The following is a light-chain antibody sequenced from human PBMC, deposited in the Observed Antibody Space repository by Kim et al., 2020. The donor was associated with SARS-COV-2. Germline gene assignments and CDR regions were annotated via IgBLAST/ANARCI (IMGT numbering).Light chain of an antibody. CDR2: QDS. CDR3: QAWDSSTRV. J-gene: IGLJ3*02. V-gene: IGLV3-1*01. CDR1: KLGDKY. Sequence: VSPGKTASITCSGDKLGDKYACWYQQKPGQSPVLVIYQDSKRPSGIPERFSGSNSGNTATLTISGTQAMDEADYYCQAWDSSTRVFGGGTQLTVL.